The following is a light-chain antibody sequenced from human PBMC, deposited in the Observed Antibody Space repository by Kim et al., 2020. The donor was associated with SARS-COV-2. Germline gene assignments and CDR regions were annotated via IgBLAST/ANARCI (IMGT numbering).Light chain of an antibody. CDR2: WAS. V-gene: IGKV4-1*01. CDR1: QSVLYSSDNNNY. Sequence: ATINCKSSQSVLYSSDNNNYLAWYQQKPGQRPKMLIYWASTRESGVPDRFRGSGSGTEFTLTIGDLQAEDVAVYYCQQYNSYSWTFGQGTKVDIK. J-gene: IGKJ1*01. CDR3: QQYNSYSWT.